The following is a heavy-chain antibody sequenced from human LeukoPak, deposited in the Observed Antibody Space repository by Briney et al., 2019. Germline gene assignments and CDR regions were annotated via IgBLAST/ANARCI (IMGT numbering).Heavy chain of an antibody. Sequence: ASVKVSCKASGYTFTGYYMHWVRQAPGQGLEWMGWINPDSGDTNYQGRVTMTRDTSISTAYRELSRLISDDTAVYYCARWVIAAGVWGQGTLVTVSS. CDR2: INPDSGDT. CDR3: ARWVIAAGV. D-gene: IGHD3-10*01. CDR1: GYTFTGYY. J-gene: IGHJ4*02. V-gene: IGHV1-2*02.